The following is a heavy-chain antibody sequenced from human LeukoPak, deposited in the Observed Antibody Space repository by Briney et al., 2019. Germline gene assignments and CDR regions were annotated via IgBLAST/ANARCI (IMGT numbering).Heavy chain of an antibody. CDR1: GFTFSSYA. CDR2: ISGSGSST. Sequence: PGGSLRLSCAASGFTFSSYAMSWVRQAPGKGLEWVSAISGSGSSTYYADSVKGRFTISRDNSKNTLYLQMNSLRAEDTAVYYCAKAFGGGKILEWLLPDYYYYYMDVWGKGTTVTVSS. CDR3: AKAFGGGKILEWLLPDYYYYYMDV. D-gene: IGHD3-3*01. V-gene: IGHV3-23*01. J-gene: IGHJ6*03.